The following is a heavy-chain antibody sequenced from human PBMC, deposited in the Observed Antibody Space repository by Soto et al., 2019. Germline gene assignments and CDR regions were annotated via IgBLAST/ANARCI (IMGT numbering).Heavy chain of an antibody. CDR3: VKGEYYYDGSAYYPFDY. V-gene: IGHV3-64D*06. D-gene: IGHD3-22*01. CDR2: ISTNGGST. CDR1: GSTFSIYA. J-gene: IGHJ4*02. Sequence: GESLRLSCSASGSTFSIYAMHWVRQAPGKGLEYVSSISTNGGSTHYADSVKGRFTISRDNSKNTAYLQMSSLRPEDTAVYYCVKGEYYYDGSAYYPFDYWGQGRMVTVSS.